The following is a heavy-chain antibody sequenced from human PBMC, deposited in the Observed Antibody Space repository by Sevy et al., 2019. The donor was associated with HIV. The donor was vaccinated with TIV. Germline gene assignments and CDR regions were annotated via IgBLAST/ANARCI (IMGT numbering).Heavy chain of an antibody. Sequence: GGYLRLSCAASGFTFSSYAMSWVRQAPGKGLEWVSAISGSGGSTYYADSVKGRFTISRDNSKNRLYLQMNSLRAEDTAVYYCAKEVGHYDFWSAKNPSYYYGMDVWGQGTTVTVSS. CDR2: ISGSGGST. CDR1: GFTFSSYA. D-gene: IGHD3-3*01. V-gene: IGHV3-23*01. CDR3: AKEVGHYDFWSAKNPSYYYGMDV. J-gene: IGHJ6*02.